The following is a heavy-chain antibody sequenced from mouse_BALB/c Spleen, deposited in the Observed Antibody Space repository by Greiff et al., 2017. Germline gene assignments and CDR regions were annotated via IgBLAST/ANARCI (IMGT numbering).Heavy chain of an antibody. Sequence: QVQLKQPGAELVRPGASVKLSCKASGYTFTSSWMHWAKQRPGQGLEWIGEIHPNSGNTNYNKKFKGKATLTVDTSSSTAYVDLSSLTSEDSAVYYCARDEAYEGYYFDYWGQGTTLTVSS. V-gene: IGHV1S130*01. CDR3: ARDEAYEGYYFDY. CDR1: GYTFTSSW. J-gene: IGHJ2*01. D-gene: IGHD6-5*01. CDR2: IHPNSGNT.